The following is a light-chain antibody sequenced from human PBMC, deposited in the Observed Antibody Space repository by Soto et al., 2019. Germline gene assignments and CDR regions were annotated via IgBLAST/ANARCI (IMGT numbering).Light chain of an antibody. Sequence: QSVLTQPPSVSGAPGQRVTISCTGSSSNIGAGYDVHWYQQLPGTAPKLLIYGNSNRPSGVPDRFSGSKSDTSASLAITVLQAEDEADYYCQSYDSSLSGSRVFGGGTQLTVL. CDR2: GNS. J-gene: IGLJ3*02. CDR1: SSNIGAGYD. V-gene: IGLV1-40*01. CDR3: QSYDSSLSGSRV.